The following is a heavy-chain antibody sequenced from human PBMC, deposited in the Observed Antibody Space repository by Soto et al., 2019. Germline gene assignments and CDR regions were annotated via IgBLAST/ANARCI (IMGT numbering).Heavy chain of an antibody. V-gene: IGHV3-33*01. J-gene: IGHJ4*02. D-gene: IGHD5-18*01. CDR1: GFTFGSYG. Sequence: GGSLRLSCAASGFTFGSYGMHWVRQAPGKGLEWVAVIWYDGSNKYYADSVKGRFTISRDNSKNTLYLQMNSLRAEDTAVYYCARGRGYSYGYYFDYWGQGTLVTVSS. CDR2: IWYDGSNK. CDR3: ARGRGYSYGYYFDY.